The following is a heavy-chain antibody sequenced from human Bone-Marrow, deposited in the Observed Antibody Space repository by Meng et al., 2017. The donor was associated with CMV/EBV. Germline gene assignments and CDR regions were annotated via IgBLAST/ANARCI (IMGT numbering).Heavy chain of an antibody. CDR1: GFIFTDHY. CDR2: IKNKANSYTT. V-gene: IGHV3-72*01. Sequence: GESLKISCAASGFIFTDHYMDWVRQAPGKGLEWVGRIKNKANSYTTEYAASVKGRFTISRDDSKNSLFLQMNSLKTEDTAIYYCSKESTYDYGSGGSYFDYWGQGTQVTVSS. J-gene: IGHJ4*02. D-gene: IGHD3-10*01. CDR3: SKESTYDYGSGGSYFDY.